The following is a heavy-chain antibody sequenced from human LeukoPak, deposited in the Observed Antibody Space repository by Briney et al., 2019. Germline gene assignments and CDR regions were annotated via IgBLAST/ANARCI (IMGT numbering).Heavy chain of an antibody. Sequence: GGSLRLSCAASGFTFSSYSMNWVRQAPGKGLEWVSSISSSSSYIYYADSVKGRFTISRDNAKNSLYLQMNSLRAEDTAVYYCARDPPDYDFWSGTPGIAFDIWGQGTMVTVSS. J-gene: IGHJ3*02. D-gene: IGHD3-3*01. V-gene: IGHV3-21*01. CDR1: GFTFSSYS. CDR3: ARDPPDYDFWSGTPGIAFDI. CDR2: ISSSSSYI.